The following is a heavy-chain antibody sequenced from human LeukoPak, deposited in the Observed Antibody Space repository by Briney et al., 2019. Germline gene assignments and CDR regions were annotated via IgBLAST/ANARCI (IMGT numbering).Heavy chain of an antibody. CDR2: IGSSSSYI. V-gene: IGHV3-21*01. J-gene: IGHJ4*02. Sequence: PGGSLRLSCAASGFIFSSYAMNWVRQAPGKRLEWVSSIGSSSSYIYYADSVKGRFTISRDNAKNSVYLQMNSLRAEGTSVYYCARGRDGYNPDYWGQGTLVTVSS. D-gene: IGHD5-24*01. CDR3: ARGRDGYNPDY. CDR1: GFIFSSYA.